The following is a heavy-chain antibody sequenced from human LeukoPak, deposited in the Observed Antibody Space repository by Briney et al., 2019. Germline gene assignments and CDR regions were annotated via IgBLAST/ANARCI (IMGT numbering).Heavy chain of an antibody. J-gene: IGHJ4*02. CDR3: ASSYSYGAGHSIDY. CDR2: MSYSGST. V-gene: IGHV4-61*01. CDR1: GVSVSSGTYY. D-gene: IGHD5-18*01. Sequence: SETLSLTCTVSGVSVSSGTYYWSWIRQPPGKGLEWIGYMSYSGSTNHNPSLKSRVTISVDTSRNQISLKLSSVTAADTAVYYCASSYSYGAGHSIDYWGQGTLVTVSS.